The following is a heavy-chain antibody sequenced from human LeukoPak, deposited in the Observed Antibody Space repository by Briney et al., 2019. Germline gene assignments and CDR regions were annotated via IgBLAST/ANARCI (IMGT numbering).Heavy chain of an antibody. CDR3: ARESETSGWYDY. V-gene: IGHV3-43*02. D-gene: IGHD6-19*01. J-gene: IGHJ4*02. CDR1: GFIFDNYV. Sequence: PGGSLRLSCAAPGFIFDNYVIHWVRQAPGKGLEWVSLISGDGGSTFYADSVRGRFTISRDNTRKSLSLQMSSLRSEDTALYYCARESETSGWYDYWGQGTLVTVSS. CDR2: ISGDGGST.